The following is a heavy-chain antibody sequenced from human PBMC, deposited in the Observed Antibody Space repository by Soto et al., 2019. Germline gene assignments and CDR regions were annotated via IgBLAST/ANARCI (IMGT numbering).Heavy chain of an antibody. V-gene: IGHV3-30-3*01. Sequence: QVQLVESGGGVVQPGRSLRLSCAASGFTFSSYAMHWVRQAPGKGLEWVAVISYDGSNKYYADSVKGRFTISRDNSKNTLYLQMNSLRAEDTAVYYCARGVGAYFDYWGQGTLVTVSS. J-gene: IGHJ4*02. D-gene: IGHD1-26*01. CDR2: ISYDGSNK. CDR1: GFTFSSYA. CDR3: ARGVGAYFDY.